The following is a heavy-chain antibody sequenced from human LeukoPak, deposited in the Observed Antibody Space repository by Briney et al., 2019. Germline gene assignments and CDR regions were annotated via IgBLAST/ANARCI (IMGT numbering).Heavy chain of an antibody. D-gene: IGHD3-10*01. CDR1: GYTFTSYG. J-gene: IGHJ5*02. CDR3: ARDLYGGPMVRAILLNWFDP. CDR2: ISAYNGNT. Sequence: ASVKVSCKASGYTFTSYGISWVRQAPGQGLEWMGWISAYNGNTNYAQKLQGRVTMTTDTSTGTAYMELRSLRSDDTAVYYCARDLYGGPMVRAILLNWFDPWGQGTLVTVSS. V-gene: IGHV1-18*01.